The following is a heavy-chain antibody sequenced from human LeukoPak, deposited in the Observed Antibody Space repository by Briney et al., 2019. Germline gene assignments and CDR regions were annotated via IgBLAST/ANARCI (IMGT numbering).Heavy chain of an antibody. CDR2: ISGSGGST. CDR3: AKDTSFRSGSGHPPDY. D-gene: IGHD3-3*01. J-gene: IGHJ4*02. Sequence: GGSLRLSCAAPGFTFSSYAMSWVREAPGKGLEWVSAISGSGGSTYYADSVKGRFTISRDNSKNTLYLQMNSLRAEDTAVYYCAKDTSFRSGSGHPPDYWGQGTLVTVSS. CDR1: GFTFSSYA. V-gene: IGHV3-23*01.